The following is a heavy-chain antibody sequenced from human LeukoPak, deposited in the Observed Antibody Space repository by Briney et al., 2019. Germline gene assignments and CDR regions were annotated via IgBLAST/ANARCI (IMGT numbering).Heavy chain of an antibody. D-gene: IGHD5-18*01. Sequence: KPSETLSLTCTVSGVYISSSSYYWGWIRQPPGKGLEWIGSIYYSGSTYYNPSLKSRVTISVDTSKNQFSLKLSSVTAADTAVYYCARHPDSYEDYWGQGTLVTVSS. J-gene: IGHJ4*02. CDR3: ARHPDSYEDY. CDR1: GVYISSSSYY. CDR2: IYYSGST. V-gene: IGHV4-39*01.